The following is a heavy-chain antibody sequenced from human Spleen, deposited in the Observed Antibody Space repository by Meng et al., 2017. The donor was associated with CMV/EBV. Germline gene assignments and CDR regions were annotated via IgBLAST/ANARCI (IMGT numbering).Heavy chain of an antibody. Sequence: GESLKISCKGSGYSFTSYGISWVRQAPGQGLEWMGMINPSGGSTTYARNFKGRFTMTRDTSTSTVYMELTSLRSEDTAVYYCARDRLVKTFYYSYEMDVWGQGTTVTVSS. J-gene: IGHJ6*02. CDR3: ARDRLVKTFYYSYEMDV. CDR1: GYSFTSYG. D-gene: IGHD3-9*01. CDR2: INPSGGST. V-gene: IGHV1-46*01.